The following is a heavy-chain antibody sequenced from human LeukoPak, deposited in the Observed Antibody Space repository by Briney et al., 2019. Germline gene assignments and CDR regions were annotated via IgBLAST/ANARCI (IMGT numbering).Heavy chain of an antibody. V-gene: IGHV4-4*09. J-gene: IGHJ4*02. CDR3: ARQQGDGYNDFDY. D-gene: IGHD5-24*01. Sequence: SETLSLTCTVSGGSISSYYWSWIRQPPGEGLEWIGYIYTSGSTNYNPSLKSRVTISVDTSKNQFSLKLSSVTAADTAVYYCARQQGDGYNDFDYWGQGTLVTVSS. CDR1: GGSISSYY. CDR2: IYTSGST.